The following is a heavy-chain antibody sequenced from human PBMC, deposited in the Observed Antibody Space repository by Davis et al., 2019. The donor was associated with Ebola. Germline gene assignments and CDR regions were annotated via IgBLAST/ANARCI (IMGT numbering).Heavy chain of an antibody. CDR1: GDSITSAYFS. J-gene: IGHJ4*02. CDR2: IYTSGST. CDR3: ARDRRDSSAYGF. D-gene: IGHD3-22*01. Sequence: SETLSLTCSVSGDSITSAYFSWTWVRQPAGKGLEWIGHIYTSGSTKYSSSLESRVTISLDTSKNQFSLRLDSVTAADTGIYFCARDRRDSSAYGFWGQGIQVTVSS. V-gene: IGHV4-61*09.